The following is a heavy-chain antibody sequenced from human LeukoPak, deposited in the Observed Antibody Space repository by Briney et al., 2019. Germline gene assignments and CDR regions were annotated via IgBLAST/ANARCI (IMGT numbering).Heavy chain of an antibody. D-gene: IGHD3-10*01. CDR1: GYTFTSYD. CDR3: ARGIVRRLWFGELLKGGSRNWFDP. CDR2: MNPSSGNT. Sequence: GASVKVSCKASGYTFTSYDINWVRQATGQGLEWMGWMNPSSGNTGYAQKFQGRVTMTRNTSISTAYMELSSLRSEDTAVYYCARGIVRRLWFGELLKGGSRNWFDPWGQGTLVTVSS. V-gene: IGHV1-8*01. J-gene: IGHJ5*02.